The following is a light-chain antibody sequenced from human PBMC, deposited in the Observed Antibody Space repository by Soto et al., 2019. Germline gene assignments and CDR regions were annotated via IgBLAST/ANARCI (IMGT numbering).Light chain of an antibody. J-gene: IGKJ3*01. CDR2: GAS. CDR1: QTPRGNY. Sequence: EIVLTQSPGTLSLSPGQSATLSCKASQTPRGNYFAWCQQAVGQDPRLLVYGASLRAAGVPDRFSGNGSRTEFNLTINRVAPVYFAVYYCRRFGSSPFPFGPGTRVDI. CDR3: RRFGSSPFP. V-gene: IGKV3-20*01.